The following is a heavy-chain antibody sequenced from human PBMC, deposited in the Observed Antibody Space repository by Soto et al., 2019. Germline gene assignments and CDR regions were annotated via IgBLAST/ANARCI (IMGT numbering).Heavy chain of an antibody. CDR1: GYTFTSYG. D-gene: IGHD3-10*01. CDR2: ISAYNGNT. Sequence: QVQLVQSGAEVKKPGASVKVSCKASGYTFTSYGISWVRQAPGQGLEWMGWISAYNGNTNYAQKLQGRVTMTTDTSTSTAYMVLRSLRSDDTAVYYCARVRYYYGSGSRSNWFDPWGQGTLVTVSS. CDR3: ARVRYYYGSGSRSNWFDP. J-gene: IGHJ5*02. V-gene: IGHV1-18*01.